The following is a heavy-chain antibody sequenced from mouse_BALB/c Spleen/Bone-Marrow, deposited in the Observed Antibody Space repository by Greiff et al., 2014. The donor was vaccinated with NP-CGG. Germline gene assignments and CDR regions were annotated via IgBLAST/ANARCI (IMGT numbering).Heavy chain of an antibody. CDR2: IWAGGST. Sequence: QVPLKESGPGLVAPSQSLSITCTVSGVLLTRYGVHWVCQPPGKGLGWLGVIWAGGSTNYNSALMSRLSISKDNSKSQVFLKMNSLQTDDTAMYYCARVYLWYFDVWGAGTTVTVSS. CDR3: ARVYLWYFDV. D-gene: IGHD2-3*01. V-gene: IGHV2-9*02. CDR1: GVLLTRYG. J-gene: IGHJ1*01.